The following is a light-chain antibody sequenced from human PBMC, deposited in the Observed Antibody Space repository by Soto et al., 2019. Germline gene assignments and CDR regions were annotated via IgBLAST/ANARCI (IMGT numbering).Light chain of an antibody. Sequence: QSALTQPPSASGSPGQSVTISCTGTSSDVGGYNYVSWYQQYPGKAPKLILYEVSMRPSGVPDRFSGSKSGNTASLTVSGLQAEDEADYYCSSYAGSHIYVVFGGGTKLTVL. CDR2: EVS. V-gene: IGLV2-8*01. J-gene: IGLJ2*01. CDR1: SSDVGGYNY. CDR3: SSYAGSHIYVV.